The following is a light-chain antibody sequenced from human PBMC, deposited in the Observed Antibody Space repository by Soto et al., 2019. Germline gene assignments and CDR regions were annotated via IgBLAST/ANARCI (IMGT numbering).Light chain of an antibody. Sequence: QSVLTQPPSVSGASGQRVTISCAGTSSNIGTGYDVHWYQQLPDTAPQLIIYEIDNRPSGVPDRFSGSRSGTSASLAITGLEAGDEADYYCQSYDSILSAPIFGGGTKLTVL. V-gene: IGLV1-40*01. CDR3: QSYDSILSAPI. J-gene: IGLJ2*01. CDR2: EID. CDR1: SSNIGTGYD.